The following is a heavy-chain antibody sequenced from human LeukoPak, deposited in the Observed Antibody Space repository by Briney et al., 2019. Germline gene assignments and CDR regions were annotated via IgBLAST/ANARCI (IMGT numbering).Heavy chain of an antibody. V-gene: IGHV5-51*01. Sequence: GESLKISCKGSGYSFTNYWIGWVRQMPGKGLEWMGIIYRGDSDTRYTPSLQGQVTISADKSISTAYLQWSSLKASDTAMYYCAMRDSSGYSFDYWGQGTLVTVSS. J-gene: IGHJ4*02. CDR3: AMRDSSGYSFDY. CDR2: IYRGDSDT. D-gene: IGHD3-22*01. CDR1: GYSFTNYW.